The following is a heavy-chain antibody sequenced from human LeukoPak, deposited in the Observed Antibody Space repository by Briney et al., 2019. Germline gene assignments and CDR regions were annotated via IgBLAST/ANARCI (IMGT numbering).Heavy chain of an antibody. V-gene: IGHV3-13*01. D-gene: IGHD2-2*01. CDR2: IGTAGDT. CDR1: GFTFSSYD. J-gene: IGHJ5*02. CDR3: ARGGGRYCSSTSCLSWFDP. Sequence: GGSLRLSCAASGFTFSSYDMHWVRQATGKGLEWVSAIGTAGDTYYPGSVKGRFTISRENAKNSLYLQMNSLRAGDTAVYYCARGGGRYCSSTSCLSWFDPWGQGTLVTVSS.